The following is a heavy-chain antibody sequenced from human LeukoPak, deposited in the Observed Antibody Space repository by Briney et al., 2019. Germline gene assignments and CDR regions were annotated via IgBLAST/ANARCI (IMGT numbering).Heavy chain of an antibody. CDR2: INHSGST. CDR3: ARVAVTNYYYYGMDV. D-gene: IGHD4-11*01. CDR1: GGSFSGYY. Sequence: PSETLSLTCAVYGGSFSGYYWSWIRQPPGKGLEWIGEINHSGSTNYNPSLKSRVTISVDTSKNQFSLKLSSVTAADTAVYYCARVAVTNYYYYGMDVWGQGTTVTVSS. J-gene: IGHJ6*02. V-gene: IGHV4-34*01.